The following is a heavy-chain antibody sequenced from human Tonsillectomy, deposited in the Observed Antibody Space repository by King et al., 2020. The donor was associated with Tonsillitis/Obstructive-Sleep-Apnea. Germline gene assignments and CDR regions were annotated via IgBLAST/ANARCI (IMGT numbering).Heavy chain of an antibody. CDR3: TRGGDDFWSGYLSGYMDV. Sequence: VQLVESGGGLVKPGRSLRLSCTASGFTFGDYAMSWFRQAPGKGLEWVGFIRSKAYGGTTEYAASVKGRFTISRDDSKSIAYLQMNSLKTEDTAVYYCTRGGDDFWSGYLSGYMDVWGKGTTVTVSS. D-gene: IGHD3-3*01. CDR2: IRSKAYGGTT. V-gene: IGHV3-49*05. J-gene: IGHJ6*03. CDR1: GFTFGDYA.